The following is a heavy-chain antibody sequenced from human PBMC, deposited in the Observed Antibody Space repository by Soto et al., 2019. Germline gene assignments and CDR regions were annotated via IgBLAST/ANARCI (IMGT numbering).Heavy chain of an antibody. D-gene: IGHD1-26*01. Sequence: SLRLSCAASGFTFSNAWMSWVRQAPGKGLEWVGRIKSKTDGGTTDYAAPVKGRFTISRDDSKNTLYLQMNSLKTEDTAVYYCTTGHYPVVEGYWGQGTLVNVSS. V-gene: IGHV3-15*01. CDR1: GFTFSNAW. CDR3: TTGHYPVVEGY. J-gene: IGHJ4*02. CDR2: IKSKTDGGTT.